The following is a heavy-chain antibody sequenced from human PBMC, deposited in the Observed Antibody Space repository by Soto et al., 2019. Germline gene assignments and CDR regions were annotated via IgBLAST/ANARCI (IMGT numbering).Heavy chain of an antibody. J-gene: IGHJ6*02. V-gene: IGHV1-8*01. CDR1: GYTFTSYD. Sequence: ASVKVSCKASGYTFTSYDINWVRQATGQGLEWMGWMNPNSGNTGYARKFQGRATMTRNTSISTAYMELSSLRSEDTAVYYCARWYYDFWSGYYPSQIYYYGMDVWGQGTTVTVSS. CDR3: ARWYYDFWSGYYPSQIYYYGMDV. D-gene: IGHD3-3*01. CDR2: MNPNSGNT.